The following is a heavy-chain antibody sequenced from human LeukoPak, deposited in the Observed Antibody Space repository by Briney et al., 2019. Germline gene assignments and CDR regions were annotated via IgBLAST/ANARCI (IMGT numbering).Heavy chain of an antibody. Sequence: GGSLRLSCTASGFTFGDHAMSWVRQAPGKGLEWLGFIRSKAYGGTTEYAASAKGKFTISRDDSKRIAYLQMNSLTTEDTAVYYCSRGPTQQWLYSGTDAWGQGTTVIVSS. CDR3: SRGPTQQWLYSGTDA. V-gene: IGHV3-49*04. CDR1: GFTFGDHA. CDR2: IRSKAYGGTT. D-gene: IGHD5-18*01. J-gene: IGHJ6*02.